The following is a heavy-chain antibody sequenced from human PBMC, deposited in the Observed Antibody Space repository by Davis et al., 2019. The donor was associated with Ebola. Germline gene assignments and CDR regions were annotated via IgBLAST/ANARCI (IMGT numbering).Heavy chain of an antibody. J-gene: IGHJ4*02. V-gene: IGHV4-34*01. CDR2: INHSGST. CDR3: ARREVGGIAVFDY. Sequence: MPSETLSPTFAVYGGSFSGYYWSWIRQPPGKGLEWIGEINHSGSTNYNPSLKSRVTISVDTSKNQFSLKLSSVTAADTAVYYCARREVGGIAVFDYWGQGTLVTVSS. CDR1: GGSFSGYY. D-gene: IGHD6-19*01.